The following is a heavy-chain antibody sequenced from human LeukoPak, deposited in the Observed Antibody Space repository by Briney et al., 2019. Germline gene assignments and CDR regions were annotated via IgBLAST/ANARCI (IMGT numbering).Heavy chain of an antibody. V-gene: IGHV3-21*01. CDR1: GFAFSNYA. CDR3: ARDLYSGFDY. CDR2: ISSSSSYI. Sequence: GGSLRLSCAASGFAFSNYAMFWVRQAPGKGLEWVSSISSSSSYIYYADSVKGRFTISRDNAKNSLYLQMNSLRAEDTAVYYCARDLYSGFDYWGQGTLVTVSS. J-gene: IGHJ4*02. D-gene: IGHD5-12*01.